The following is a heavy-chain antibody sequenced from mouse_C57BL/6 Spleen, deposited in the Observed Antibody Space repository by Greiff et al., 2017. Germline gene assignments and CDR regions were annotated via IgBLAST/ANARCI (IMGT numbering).Heavy chain of an antibody. CDR3: ARFHYYGSSYEPSYYFDY. J-gene: IGHJ2*01. Sequence: QVQLKQPGAELVKPGASVKMSCKASGYTFTSYWITWVKPRPGQGLEWIGDIYPGSGSTNYNEKFKSKATLTVDTSSSTAYMQLSSLTSEDSAVYYCARFHYYGSSYEPSYYFDYWGQGTTLTVSS. CDR1: GYTFTSYW. D-gene: IGHD1-1*01. V-gene: IGHV1-55*01. CDR2: IYPGSGST.